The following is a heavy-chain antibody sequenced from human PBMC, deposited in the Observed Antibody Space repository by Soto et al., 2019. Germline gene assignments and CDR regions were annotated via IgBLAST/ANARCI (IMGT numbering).Heavy chain of an antibody. CDR2: IRSKAYGGTT. CDR3: PRDRRSPDHDDLYGMDG. J-gene: IGHJ6*02. D-gene: IGHD4-17*01. V-gene: IGHV3-49*03. Sequence: PGVSLRLSCVASGFSFGDYTMSWFRQAPGGGLEWVSFIRSKAYGGTTEYAASVKGRFTISRDDSKSIAYLQMNSLKREDTPVYHCPRDRRSPDHDDLYGMDGWALGTTVTVSS. CDR1: GFSFGDYT.